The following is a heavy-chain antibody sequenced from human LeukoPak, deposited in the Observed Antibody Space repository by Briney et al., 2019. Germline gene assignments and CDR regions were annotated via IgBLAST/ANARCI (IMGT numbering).Heavy chain of an antibody. D-gene: IGHD3-10*01. V-gene: IGHV4-59*08. CDR2: IYYSGST. Sequence: SETLSLTCTVSGDSISSYYWSWTRQPPGKGLEWIGYIYYSGSTNYNPSLKSRVTISVDTSKNQFSLKLSSVTAADTGVYYCARHYPYGSGSYSPFYFDYWGQGTLVTLSS. CDR1: GDSISSYY. CDR3: ARHYPYGSGSYSPFYFDY. J-gene: IGHJ4*02.